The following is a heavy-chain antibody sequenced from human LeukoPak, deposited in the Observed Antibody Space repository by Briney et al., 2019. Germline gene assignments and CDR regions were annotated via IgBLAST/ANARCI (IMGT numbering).Heavy chain of an antibody. Sequence: SETLSLTCTVSGDSISSGGYYWTWIRQHPGKGLEWIGYIYYSGSTYCNPSLKSRVTMSVDTSKNQFSLKLSSVTAADTAVYYCARVTRGVITFDYWGQGTLVTVSS. V-gene: IGHV4-31*03. D-gene: IGHD3-10*01. CDR3: ARVTRGVITFDY. CDR2: IYYSGST. CDR1: GDSISSGGYY. J-gene: IGHJ4*02.